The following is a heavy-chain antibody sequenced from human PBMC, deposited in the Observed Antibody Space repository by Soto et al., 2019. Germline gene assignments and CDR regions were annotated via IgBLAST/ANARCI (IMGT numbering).Heavy chain of an antibody. CDR3: TTLFRDF. Sequence: EVHLVESGGGLVKPGGSLRLSCAASGFAFSDVWMTWDRQAPGKGLEWVGRIKTQGEVGTTDYAAPVKGRLTISRDDSKSMVFLERNSLKTEDIAVYYCTTLFRDFWGQGTLVTVSS. J-gene: IGHJ1*01. CDR1: GFAFSDVW. CDR2: IKTQGEVGTT. D-gene: IGHD2-21*01. V-gene: IGHV3-15*01.